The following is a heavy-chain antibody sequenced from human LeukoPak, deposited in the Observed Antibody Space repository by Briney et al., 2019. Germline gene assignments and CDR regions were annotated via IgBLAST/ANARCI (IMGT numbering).Heavy chain of an antibody. CDR2: IDPNTGVT. Sequence: ASVKVSCKASGYTFTSYSMHWVRLAPGQGLEWMGVIDPNTGVTKYTQKFQGRVTVTTDTSISTTYMELSSLASDDTALYYCARTLTSSGVDYWGQGTLVTVSS. CDR1: GYTFTSYS. CDR3: ARTLTSSGVDY. V-gene: IGHV1-2*02. J-gene: IGHJ4*02. D-gene: IGHD6-6*01.